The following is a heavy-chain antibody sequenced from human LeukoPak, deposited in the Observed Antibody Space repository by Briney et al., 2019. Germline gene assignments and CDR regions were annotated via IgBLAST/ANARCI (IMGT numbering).Heavy chain of an antibody. J-gene: IGHJ4*02. D-gene: IGHD1-14*01. CDR2: INTGGSST. CDR1: GFTFSSYW. Sequence: PGGSLRLSRAASGFTFSSYWMHWVRQVPGKGLAWVSRINTGGSSTTYADSVKGRFTISRDNAKNTLYLQMDSLRAEDTGVYYCARSNHADDYWGQGTLVTVSS. V-gene: IGHV3-74*01. CDR3: ARSNHADDY.